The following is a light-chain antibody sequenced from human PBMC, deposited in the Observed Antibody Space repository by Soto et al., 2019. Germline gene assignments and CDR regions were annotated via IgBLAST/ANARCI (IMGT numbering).Light chain of an antibody. V-gene: IGKV3-15*01. CDR3: QQYNNWPPIT. J-gene: IGKJ5*01. CDR1: QFVSSN. Sequence: ERVMTQSPATLSVSPGERATLSCRASQFVSSNLAWYQQKPGQAPRLLIYETTTRASGVPGRFSGSGSGTEFTLTVSGLQSEDVAVYYCQQYNNWPPITFGQGTRLEIK. CDR2: ETT.